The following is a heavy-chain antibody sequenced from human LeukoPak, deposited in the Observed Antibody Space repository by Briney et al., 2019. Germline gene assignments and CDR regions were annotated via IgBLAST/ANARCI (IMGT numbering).Heavy chain of an antibody. D-gene: IGHD5-12*01. J-gene: IGHJ4*02. CDR3: VRGEDFYGNSGQGEY. CDR1: GFAYSNFW. CDR2: INQDGSEK. Sequence: GGSLRLSCAASGFAYSNFWMSWVRQAPGKELEWVASINQDGSEKYYGDSMKGRVTISRDNTKNSLTLQMHRLRADDRAVYYCVRGEDFYGNSGQGEYWGQGLLVTVSS. V-gene: IGHV3-7*01.